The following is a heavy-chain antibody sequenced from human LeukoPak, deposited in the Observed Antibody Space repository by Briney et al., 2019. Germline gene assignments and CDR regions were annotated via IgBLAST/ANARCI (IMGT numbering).Heavy chain of an antibody. J-gene: IGHJ6*03. CDR2: IKEDGSEK. Sequence: GGSLRLSCAASGFTLSGYWMRWVRQAPGKGLEWVATIKEDGSEKYYVDSVEGRFTISIDNAKNSLYLQMNSLRAEDTAVYYCARDSGEIVVVPAAIRLYYYYMDVWGKGTTVTVSS. V-gene: IGHV3-7*01. CDR1: GFTLSGYW. D-gene: IGHD2-2*01. CDR3: ARDSGEIVVVPAAIRLYYYYMDV.